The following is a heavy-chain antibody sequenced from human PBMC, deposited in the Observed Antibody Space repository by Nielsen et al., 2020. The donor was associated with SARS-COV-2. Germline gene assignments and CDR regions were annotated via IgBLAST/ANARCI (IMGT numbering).Heavy chain of an antibody. CDR3: ARQRGDLSYDSSHDAFDI. Sequence: GESLKISCKGSGYSYTSYWMGWVRQRPGKGLEWMAIIHPGESDTRYSPSFQGQVTFSVDKSITTAYLQWSSLKASDTAMYYCARQRGDLSYDSSHDAFDIWGQGTAVTVSS. J-gene: IGHJ3*02. CDR1: GYSYTSYW. D-gene: IGHD1-26*01. V-gene: IGHV5-51*01. CDR2: IHPGESDT.